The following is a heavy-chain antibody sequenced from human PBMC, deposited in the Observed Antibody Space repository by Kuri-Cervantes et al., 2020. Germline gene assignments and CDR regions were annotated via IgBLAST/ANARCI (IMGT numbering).Heavy chain of an antibody. CDR1: GFTFDDYA. CDR2: ISWNSGSI. CDR3: AKEGGNYGDYGLSDYYGMDV. D-gene: IGHD4-17*01. V-gene: IGHV3-9*01. J-gene: IGHJ6*02. Sequence: GGSLRLSCAASGFTFDDYAMHWVRQAPGRGLEWVSGISWNSGSIGYADSVKGRFTISRDNAKNSLYLQMNSLRAEDTAVYYCAKEGGNYGDYGLSDYYGMDVWGQGTTVTVSS.